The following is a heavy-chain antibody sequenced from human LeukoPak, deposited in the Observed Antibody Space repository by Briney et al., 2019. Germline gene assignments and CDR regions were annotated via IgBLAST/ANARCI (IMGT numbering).Heavy chain of an antibody. CDR2: IYYSGST. Sequence: SETLSLTCTVSGGSISSSSYYWGWIRQPPGKGLEWIGSIYYSGSTYYNPSLKSRVTISVDTSKNQFSLKLSSVTAADTAVYYCARDQTIYGIDPWGQGTLVTVSS. J-gene: IGHJ5*02. D-gene: IGHD3-3*01. CDR3: ARDQTIYGIDP. V-gene: IGHV4-39*02. CDR1: GGSISSSSYY.